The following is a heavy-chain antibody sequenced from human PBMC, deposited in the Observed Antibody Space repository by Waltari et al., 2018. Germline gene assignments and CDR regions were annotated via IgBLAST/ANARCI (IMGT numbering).Heavy chain of an antibody. CDR3: ARTVGATRGGFDY. CDR1: GYSISSGYY. CDR2: IYHSGST. D-gene: IGHD1-26*01. V-gene: IGHV4-38-2*02. Sequence: QVQLQESGPGLVKPSETLSLTCTVSGYSISSGYYWGWIRQPPGKGLEWIGSIYHSGSTYSTPSLKSLFTISLDTSKNQFSLKLSAVTAADTAVYYCARTVGATRGGFDYWGQGTLVTVSS. J-gene: IGHJ4*02.